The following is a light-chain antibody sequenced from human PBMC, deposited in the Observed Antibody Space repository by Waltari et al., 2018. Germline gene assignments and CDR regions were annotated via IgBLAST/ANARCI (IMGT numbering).Light chain of an antibody. CDR3: QRYDSVPRT. CDR1: QGIYNF. CDR2: GAF. J-gene: IGKJ1*01. V-gene: IGKV1-27*01. Sequence: QMTQSPSSLSASVGDRVTITCRASQGIYNFLAWYQQKPGKVPRLLIYGAFTLQSGAPSRFSGSMSGTDFTLTITSLQPDDVATYYCQRYDSVPRTFGQGTKVEI.